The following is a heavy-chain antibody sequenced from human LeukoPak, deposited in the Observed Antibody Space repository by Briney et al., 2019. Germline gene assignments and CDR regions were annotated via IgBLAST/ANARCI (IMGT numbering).Heavy chain of an antibody. J-gene: IGHJ4*02. V-gene: IGHV3-21*01. CDR3: ARDRRSDYGDTPPFGY. CDR2: ISSTSSYI. D-gene: IGHD4-17*01. CDR1: GFTFSNYR. Sequence: GESLKISCAASGFTFSNYRMNWVRQAPGKGLEWVSSISSTSSYIYYADSVKGRFTISRENTKNSLYLQMNSLRAEDTAVYYCARDRRSDYGDTPPFGYWGQGTLVTVSS.